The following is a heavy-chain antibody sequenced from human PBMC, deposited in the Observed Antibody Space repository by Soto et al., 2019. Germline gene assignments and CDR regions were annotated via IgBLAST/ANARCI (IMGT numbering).Heavy chain of an antibody. J-gene: IGHJ5*02. Sequence: SETLSLTCTVSGGSISSTSYYWGWVRQPPGKGLEWIGSIFYLGSSYYNPSLKSRVTMSVDTSKNQFSLRLRSVTAADTALYFCARHSLALRKNNWFDPWGQGIMVTVSS. V-gene: IGHV4-39*01. CDR3: ARHSLALRKNNWFDP. D-gene: IGHD3-3*02. CDR2: IFYLGSS. CDR1: GGSISSTSYY.